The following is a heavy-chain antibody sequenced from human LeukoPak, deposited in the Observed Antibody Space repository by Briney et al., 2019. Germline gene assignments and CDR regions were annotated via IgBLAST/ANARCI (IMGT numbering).Heavy chain of an antibody. J-gene: IGHJ4*02. CDR1: GFAFSSYW. V-gene: IGHV3-7*03. D-gene: IGHD6-13*01. Sequence: GGSLRLSCAASGFAFSSYWMAWVRQAPGKGLEWVANIDQDGSDKNYVDSVKGRFTISRDNARNSLYLQMNSLRAEDTAVYYCAKDLRGSNWYPFNYWGQGTLVTVSS. CDR3: AKDLRGSNWYPFNY. CDR2: IDQDGSDK.